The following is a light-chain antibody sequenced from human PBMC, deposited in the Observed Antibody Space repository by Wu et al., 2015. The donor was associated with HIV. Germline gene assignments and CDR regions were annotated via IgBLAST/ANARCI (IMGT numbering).Light chain of an antibody. J-gene: IGKJ5*01. Sequence: DIVLTQSPASLSLSPGERVTLSCRASQNVNNYLAWYQQKPGQAPRLLIYDASNRAKGIPTRFTGSGSGTDFSLTISSLEPEDFTIYYCQQRRTWPLTFGQGTRLEIK. V-gene: IGKV3-11*01. CDR3: QQRRTWPLT. CDR1: QNVNNY. CDR2: DAS.